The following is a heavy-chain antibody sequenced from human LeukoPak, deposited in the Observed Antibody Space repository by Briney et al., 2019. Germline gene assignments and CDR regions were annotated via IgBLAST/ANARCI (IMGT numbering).Heavy chain of an antibody. J-gene: IGHJ5*02. CDR3: ARGFYDYVWGSYRQSGDWFDP. CDR2: INHSGST. CDR1: GGSFSGYY. D-gene: IGHD3-16*02. Sequence: ASETLSLTCAVYGGSFSGYYWSWIRQPPGKGLEWIGEINHSGSTNYNPSLKSRVTISVDTSKNQFSLKLSSVTAADTAVYYCARGFYDYVWGSYRQSGDWFDPWGQGTLVTVSS. V-gene: IGHV4-34*01.